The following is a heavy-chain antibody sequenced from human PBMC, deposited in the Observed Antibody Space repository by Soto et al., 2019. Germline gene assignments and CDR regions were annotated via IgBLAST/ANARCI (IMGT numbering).Heavy chain of an antibody. CDR3: ARVEAVAGLYNYHGLDV. J-gene: IGHJ6*02. Sequence: QVQLVQSGAEVKKPGSSVKVSCKVSGGTFSNYAIDWVRLAPGHGLEWMGGIVPLFGTTYYTQKFQGRATIIADDSTTAAYLEMSSLRSEDTAIEYCARVEAVAGLYNYHGLDVWGQGTAVTVSS. CDR1: GGTFSNYA. V-gene: IGHV1-69*12. D-gene: IGHD6-19*01. CDR2: IVPLFGTT.